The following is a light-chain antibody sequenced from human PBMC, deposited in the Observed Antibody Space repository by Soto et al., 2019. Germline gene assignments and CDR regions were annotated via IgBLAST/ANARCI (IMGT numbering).Light chain of an antibody. CDR1: SSDVGAYNY. CDR3: SSFRSTSTLYV. J-gene: IGLJ1*01. Sequence: QSALTQPASVSGSPGQSITISCTGTSSDVGAYNYVSWYQQHPGKAPKLMIYDVSNRPSGVSNRFSGSKSGNTASLTISGFHAEDEDDYYYSSFRSTSTLYVFGTGTQLTVL. V-gene: IGLV2-14*01. CDR2: DVS.